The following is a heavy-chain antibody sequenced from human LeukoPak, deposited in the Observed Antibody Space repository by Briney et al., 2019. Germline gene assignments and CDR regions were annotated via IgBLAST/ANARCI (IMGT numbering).Heavy chain of an antibody. J-gene: IGHJ5*02. CDR3: ARGFEVAVAGSWLDP. CDR2: INQSGRT. D-gene: IGHD6-19*01. CDR1: VGSFSGYQ. V-gene: IGHV4-34*01. Sequence: SETLSLTCAVSVGSFSGYQWTWIRQPPGKGLEWIGDINQSGRTNYNPSLESRLTISVDTSRNHFSLTLTSVTAADTAVYYCARGFEVAVAGSWLDPWGQGTLVSVSS.